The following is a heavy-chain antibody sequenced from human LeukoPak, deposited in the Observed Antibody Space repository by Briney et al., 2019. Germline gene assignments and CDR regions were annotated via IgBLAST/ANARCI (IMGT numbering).Heavy chain of an antibody. D-gene: IGHD5-12*01. CDR1: GFTFSSNG. CDR3: AKGRYSGYDRVTFDI. Sequence: PGGSLRLSCAASGFTFSSNGMHWVRQAPGKGLEWVAVISYDGSHKYYADSVKGRFTISRDNSKNTLYLQMNSLRAEDTAVYYCAKGRYSGYDRVTFDIWGQGTMVTVSS. CDR2: ISYDGSHK. J-gene: IGHJ3*02. V-gene: IGHV3-30*18.